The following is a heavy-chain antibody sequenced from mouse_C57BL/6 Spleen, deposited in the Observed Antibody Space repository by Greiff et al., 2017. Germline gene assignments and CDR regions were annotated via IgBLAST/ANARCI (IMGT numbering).Heavy chain of an antibody. CDR1: GYAFSSSW. J-gene: IGHJ3*01. CDR3: ARTAQATPFAY. Sequence: VQVVESGPELVKPGASVKISCKASGYAFSSSWMNWVKQRPGKGLEWIGRIYPGDGDTNYNGKFKGKATLTADKSSSTAYMQLSSLTSEDSAVYFCARTAQATPFAYWGQGTLVTVSA. V-gene: IGHV1-82*01. CDR2: IYPGDGDT. D-gene: IGHD3-2*02.